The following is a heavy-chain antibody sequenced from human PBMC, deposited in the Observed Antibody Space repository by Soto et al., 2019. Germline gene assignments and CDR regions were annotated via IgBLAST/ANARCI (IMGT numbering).Heavy chain of an antibody. D-gene: IGHD6-6*01. J-gene: IGHJ4*02. CDR3: ARDRPEILNPTDHPMFDY. CDR1: GFTFSSHW. V-gene: IGHV3-74*01. Sequence: EVQLVESGGGLVQPGGSLRLSCAASGFTFSSHWMHWVRQVPGKGLVWVSRIKSDGSSTAYADSVKGRFTISRDNAKNTLYLQMNSLIVEDSAVYYCARDRPEILNPTDHPMFDYWGQGNLVTVSS. CDR2: IKSDGSST.